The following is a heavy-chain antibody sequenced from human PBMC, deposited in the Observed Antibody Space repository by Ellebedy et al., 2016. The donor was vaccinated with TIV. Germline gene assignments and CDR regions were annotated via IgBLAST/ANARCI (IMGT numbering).Heavy chain of an antibody. D-gene: IGHD5-12*01. CDR1: GFTFTRYW. Sequence: GESLKISCTVSGFTFTRYWMGWVRQAPGKGLEWVSSISSSGSYIYYADLAKGRFTISRDNAKNSLYLQMNSLRAEDTAVYYCARDTSGQTIDHWGQGTLVTVSS. J-gene: IGHJ4*02. CDR2: ISSSGSYI. CDR3: ARDTSGQTIDH. V-gene: IGHV3-21*01.